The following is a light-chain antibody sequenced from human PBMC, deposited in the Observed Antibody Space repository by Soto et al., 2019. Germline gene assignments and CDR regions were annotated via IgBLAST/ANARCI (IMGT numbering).Light chain of an antibody. CDR3: QQSYRNPRT. CDR2: GAS. CDR1: QSVNTY. V-gene: IGKV1-39*01. Sequence: IQMTQSPSSLSASVVDRVTITCRASQSVNTYLNWYQQKPGTAPKLLIYGASRLQSGVPPRFSGSGSGTDFTLTISSLQSEDFATYFCQQSYRNPRTFGPGTKVDIK. J-gene: IGKJ3*01.